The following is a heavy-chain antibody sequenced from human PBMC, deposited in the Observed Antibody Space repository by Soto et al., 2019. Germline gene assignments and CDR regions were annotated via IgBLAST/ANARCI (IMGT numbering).Heavy chain of an antibody. V-gene: IGHV1-69*06. CDR2: IIPMYGTV. CDR3: ARDLGGCSGGSCRYNWFDP. D-gene: IGHD2-15*01. CDR1: GGTFSSYV. J-gene: IGHJ5*02. Sequence: QVQLVQSGAEVKKPGSSVKVSCTASGGTFSSYVISWVRQAPGQRLEWMGGIIPMYGTVNYAQKFQDRVTITADTASSTAYMELRSLRSEDTAVYYCARDLGGCSGGSCRYNWFDPWGQGTLVTVSS.